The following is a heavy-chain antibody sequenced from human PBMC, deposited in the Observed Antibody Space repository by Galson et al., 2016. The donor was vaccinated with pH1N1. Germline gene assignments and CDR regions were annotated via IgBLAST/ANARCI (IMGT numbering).Heavy chain of an antibody. CDR1: GYTFTNYA. J-gene: IGHJ5*02. CDR2: INSNTGNP. V-gene: IGHV7-4-1*02. Sequence: SVKVSCKASGYTFTNYAMNWVRQAPGQGLEWMGWINSNTGNPTYVQGFTRRVVFSLDTSVSTAYLQISGLRAEDTAVYYCARDGDGLLHVGELVRWRYQYHGLHLWRQG. D-gene: IGHD3-16*01. CDR3: ARDGDGLLHVGELVRWRYQYHGLHL.